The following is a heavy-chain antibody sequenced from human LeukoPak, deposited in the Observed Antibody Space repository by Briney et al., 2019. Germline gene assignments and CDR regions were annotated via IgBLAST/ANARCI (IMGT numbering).Heavy chain of an antibody. Sequence: GGSLRLSCAASGFTFSSYEMNWVRQAPGKGLEWVSYISSSGSTIYYADSVKGRFAISRDNAKNSLYLQMNSLRAEDTAVYYCARLRYYDISTGYQAGAFDIWGQGTMVTVSS. J-gene: IGHJ3*02. CDR3: ARLRYYDISTGYQAGAFDI. CDR2: ISSSGSTI. D-gene: IGHD3-9*01. CDR1: GFTFSSYE. V-gene: IGHV3-48*03.